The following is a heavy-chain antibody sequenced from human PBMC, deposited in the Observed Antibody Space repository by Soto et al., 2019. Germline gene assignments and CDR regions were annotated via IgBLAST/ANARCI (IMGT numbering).Heavy chain of an antibody. CDR1: GFTFSSYG. J-gene: IGHJ3*02. V-gene: IGHV3-33*01. CDR3: ARDYGRFMITPDAFDI. Sequence: LRLSCAASGFTFSSYGMHWVRQAPGKGLEWVAVIWYDGSNKYYADSVKGRFTISRDNSKNTLYLQMNSLRAEDTAVYYCARDYGRFMITPDAFDIWGQGTMVTVSS. CDR2: IWYDGSNK. D-gene: IGHD3-16*01.